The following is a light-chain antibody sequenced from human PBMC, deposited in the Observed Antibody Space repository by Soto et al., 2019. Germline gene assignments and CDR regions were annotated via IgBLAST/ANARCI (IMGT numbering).Light chain of an antibody. J-gene: IGKJ4*01. CDR3: QQRSNWPLT. CDR2: DAS. Sequence: EIVLTQSPATLSLSPGERATLSCRASQSVSSQLAWYQQKPGQAPRLLIYDASNRATGIPARFSGSGPGTDFTLTISSLEPEDFAVYYCQQRSNWPLTFGGGTKVDIK. CDR1: QSVSSQ. V-gene: IGKV3-11*01.